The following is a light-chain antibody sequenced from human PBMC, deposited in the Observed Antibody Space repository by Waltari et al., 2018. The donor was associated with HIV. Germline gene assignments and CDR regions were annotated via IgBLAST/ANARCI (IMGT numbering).Light chain of an antibody. Sequence: QSALTQPASVSGSPGQSITISCTGTSSDLGGYNYVSWYQQHPGKAPKLMIYDVTNRPSGVSNRFSGSKSGNTASLTISGLQVEDEADYYCSLYTSSSTWVFGGGTKLTVL. J-gene: IGLJ3*02. CDR1: SSDLGGYNY. CDR3: SLYTSSSTWV. V-gene: IGLV2-14*03. CDR2: DVT.